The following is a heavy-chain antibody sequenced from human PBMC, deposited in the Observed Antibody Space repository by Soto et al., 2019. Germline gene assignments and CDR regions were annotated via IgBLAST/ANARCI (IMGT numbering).Heavy chain of an antibody. CDR2: INAGNGNT. Sequence: ASVKVSCKASGYTFTSYAMHWVRQAPGQRLEWMGWINAGNGNTKYSQKFQGRVTITRDTSASTAYMELSSLRSEDTAVYYCARVYWSGGSCYSVPDYFDYWGQGTLVTVSS. CDR3: ARVYWSGGSCYSVPDYFDY. D-gene: IGHD2-15*01. J-gene: IGHJ4*02. V-gene: IGHV1-3*01. CDR1: GYTFTSYA.